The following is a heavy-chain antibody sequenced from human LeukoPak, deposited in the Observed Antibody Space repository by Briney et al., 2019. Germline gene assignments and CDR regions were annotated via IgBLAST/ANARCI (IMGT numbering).Heavy chain of an antibody. CDR3: AKVNGPGDY. CDR1: GITFSSYA. V-gene: IGHV3-23*01. CDR2: ISGSGDST. D-gene: IGHD2-8*01. Sequence: GGSLRLSCAASGITFSSYAMSWVRQAPGKGLEWVSGISGSGDSTYCADSVKGRLTIFRDNSKNTLYLQMNSLRAEDTAVYYCAKVNGPGDYWGQGTLVTVSS. J-gene: IGHJ4*02.